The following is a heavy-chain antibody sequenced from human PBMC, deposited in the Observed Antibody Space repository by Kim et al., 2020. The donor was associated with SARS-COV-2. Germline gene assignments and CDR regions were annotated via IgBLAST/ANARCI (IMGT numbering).Heavy chain of an antibody. J-gene: IGHJ3*02. D-gene: IGHD3-10*01. CDR3: ARGGFGELSPGTDAFDI. V-gene: IGHV4-31*03. CDR1: GGSISSGGYY. CDR2: IYYSGST. Sequence: SETLSLTCTVSGGSISSGGYYWSWIRQHPGKGLEWIGYIYYSGSTYYNPSLKSRVTISVDTSKNQFSLKLSSVTAADTAVYYCARGGFGELSPGTDAFDIWGQGTMVTVSS.